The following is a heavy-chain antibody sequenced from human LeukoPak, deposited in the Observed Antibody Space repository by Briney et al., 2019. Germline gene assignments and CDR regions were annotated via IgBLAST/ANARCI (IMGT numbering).Heavy chain of an antibody. CDR3: ARLHQSPLAARQKYWYFDL. CDR2: IYYSGST. Sequence: SETLSLTCTVSGGSISSYYWSWIRQPPGKGLEWIGYIYYSGSTNYNPSLKSRVTISVDTSKNQFSLKLSSVTAADTAVYYCARLHQSPLAARQKYWYFDLWGRGTLVTVSS. D-gene: IGHD2-15*01. J-gene: IGHJ2*01. CDR1: GGSISSYY. V-gene: IGHV4-59*08.